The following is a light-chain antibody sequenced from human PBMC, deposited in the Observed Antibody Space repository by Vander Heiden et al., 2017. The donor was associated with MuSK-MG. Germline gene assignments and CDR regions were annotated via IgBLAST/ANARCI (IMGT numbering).Light chain of an antibody. J-gene: IGKJ5*01. CDR3: QQNYSTPGIT. Sequence: DIVMTQSPDSLAVSLGERATINCKSSQSVLYSSNNKNYLAWYQQKPGQPPKLLIYWASTRESGVPDRFSGSGSGTDFTLTISSLQAEDVAVYYCQQNYSTPGITCGQGTRLEIK. CDR1: QSVLYSSNNKNY. CDR2: WAS. V-gene: IGKV4-1*01.